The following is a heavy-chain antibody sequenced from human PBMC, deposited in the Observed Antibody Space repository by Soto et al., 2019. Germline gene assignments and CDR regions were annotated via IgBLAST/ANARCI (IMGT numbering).Heavy chain of an antibody. D-gene: IGHD2-21*01. Sequence: GGSLRLSCAASGFTVSSNYMSWVRQAPGKGLEWVSVIYSGGSTYYADSVKGRFTTSREHSKNTLYLQMNSLRAEDTAVYYCARHRTKRILGRYYFDYWGQGTLVTVSS. CDR3: ARHRTKRILGRYYFDY. CDR2: IYSGGST. CDR1: GFTVSSNY. J-gene: IGHJ4*02. V-gene: IGHV3-66*04.